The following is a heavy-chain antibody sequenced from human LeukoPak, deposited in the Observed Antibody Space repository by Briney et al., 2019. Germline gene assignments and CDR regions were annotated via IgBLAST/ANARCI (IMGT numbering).Heavy chain of an antibody. V-gene: IGHV4-34*01. Sequence: AETLSLTCAVYGGSFSGYYWSWIRQPPGKGLEWMGTIFNSGNTHYNPSLKSRVTISVDTSKNQFSLKLSSVTAADTAVYYCARGGSSRWYVYWGQGTLVTVSS. CDR1: GGSFSGYY. D-gene: IGHD6-19*01. CDR3: ARGGSSRWYVY. CDR2: IFNSGNT. J-gene: IGHJ4*02.